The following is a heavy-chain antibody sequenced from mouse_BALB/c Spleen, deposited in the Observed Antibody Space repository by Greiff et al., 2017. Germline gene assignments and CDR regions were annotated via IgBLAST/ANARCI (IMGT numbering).Heavy chain of an antibody. J-gene: IGHJ4*01. CDR1: GYTFTDYA. V-gene: IGHV1S137*01. CDR2: ISTYYGDA. Sequence: VHLVESGAELVRPGVSVKISCKGSGYTFTDYAMHWVKQSHAKSLEWIGVISTYYGDASYNQKFKGKATMTVDKSSSTAYMELARLTSEDSAIYYCARGDGNYVRYAMDYWGQGTSVTVSS. D-gene: IGHD2-1*01. CDR3: ARGDGNYVRYAMDY.